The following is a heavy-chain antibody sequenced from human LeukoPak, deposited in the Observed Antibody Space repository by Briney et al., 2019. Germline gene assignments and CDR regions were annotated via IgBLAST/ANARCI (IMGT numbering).Heavy chain of an antibody. CDR1: GYTFTGYY. V-gene: IGHV1-2*02. Sequence: ASVKVSRKASGYTFTGYYMHWVRQAPGQGLEWMGWINPNSGGTNYARKFQGRVTMTRDTSISTAYMELSRLRSDDTAVYYCASGYSSGWYYFDYWGQGTLVTVSS. J-gene: IGHJ4*02. D-gene: IGHD6-19*01. CDR3: ASGYSSGWYYFDY. CDR2: INPNSGGT.